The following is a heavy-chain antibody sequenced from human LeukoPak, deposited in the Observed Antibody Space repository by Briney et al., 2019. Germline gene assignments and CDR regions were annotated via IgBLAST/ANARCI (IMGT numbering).Heavy chain of an antibody. J-gene: IGHJ4*02. CDR2: IIPILGIA. V-gene: IGHV1-69*04. CDR1: GGTFSSYA. CDR3: ARPLGSGSYYVY. Sequence: SVKVSCKASGGTFSSYAISWVRQAPGQGLEWMGRIIPILGIADYAQKFQGRVTITADKSTSTAYMELSSLRSDDTAVYYCARPLGSGSYYVYWGQGTLVTVSS. D-gene: IGHD1-26*01.